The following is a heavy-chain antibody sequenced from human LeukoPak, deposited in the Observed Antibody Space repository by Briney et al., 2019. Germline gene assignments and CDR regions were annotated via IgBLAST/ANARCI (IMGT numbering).Heavy chain of an antibody. CDR2: LSSNGGST. Sequence: GGSLRLSCSASGFTVSSYAMHWVRQAPGKGLGFVSGLSSNGGSTYYADSVKGRFTISRDNSKNTLYLQMSSLRVEDTAVYYCVKSPRGGYFDYWGQGTLVTVSS. D-gene: IGHD2-15*01. V-gene: IGHV3-64D*09. CDR3: VKSPRGGYFDY. CDR1: GFTVSSYA. J-gene: IGHJ4*02.